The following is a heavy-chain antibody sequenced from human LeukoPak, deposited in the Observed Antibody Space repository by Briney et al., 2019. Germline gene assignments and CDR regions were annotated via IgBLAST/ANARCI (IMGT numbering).Heavy chain of an antibody. V-gene: IGHV3-7*03. CDR1: EFTFTSFW. D-gene: IGHD3-3*01. J-gene: IGHJ4*02. CDR3: AKDIGFWSGYYTHGFDY. CDR2: TNRDGSEK. Sequence: GGSLRLSCAASEFTFTSFWMSWVRQAPGKGLEWVANTNRDGSEKYYVDSVKGRVTISRDNAMNFLYLQLNSLRAEDTALYYCAKDIGFWSGYYTHGFDYWGQGTLVTVSS.